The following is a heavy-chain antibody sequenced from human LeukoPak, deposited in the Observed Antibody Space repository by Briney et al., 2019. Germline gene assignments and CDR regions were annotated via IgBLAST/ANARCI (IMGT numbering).Heavy chain of an antibody. J-gene: IGHJ5*02. Sequence: PGGSLRLSCLVSGFTVSSNYMSWVRQTPGKGLEWVSVIYSGGTTKYADSVKGRFTIYRDTSKNTLYLQMNSLRVEGTAVYYCASKLTTGSWGQGTLVTVSS. D-gene: IGHD4-17*01. CDR1: GFTVSSNY. CDR2: IYSGGTT. CDR3: ASKLTTGS. V-gene: IGHV3-66*01.